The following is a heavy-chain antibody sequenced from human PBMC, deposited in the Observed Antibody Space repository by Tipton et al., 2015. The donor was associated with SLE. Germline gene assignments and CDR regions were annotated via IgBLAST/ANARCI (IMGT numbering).Heavy chain of an antibody. CDR2: IQFDGSNK. V-gene: IGHV3-30*02. J-gene: IGHJ4*02. Sequence: GSLRLSCVASEFTFSTYGMHWVRQAPGKGLEWVAFIQFDGSNKYYADSVRGRFTISRDNSKNMMYLQMNSLKSDDTALYYCTRGGAVAGSKGWDYWGQGTLVTVSS. CDR3: TRGGAVAGSKGWDY. CDR1: EFTFSTYG. D-gene: IGHD6-19*01.